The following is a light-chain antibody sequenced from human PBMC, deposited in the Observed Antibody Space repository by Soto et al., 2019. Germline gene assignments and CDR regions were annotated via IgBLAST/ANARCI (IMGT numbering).Light chain of an antibody. J-gene: IGKJ1*01. CDR3: QQSYDMPWT. V-gene: IGKV1-39*01. CDR2: AAD. CDR1: QSITNY. Sequence: DIQMTQSPSSLSASVGDTVTITCRASQSITNYLTWFQQKPGKAPSLLIFAADNLQDGVPSRFSGSGSGGDFSLTISSLQPEYFATYYYQQSYDMPWTFGQGTKVDIK.